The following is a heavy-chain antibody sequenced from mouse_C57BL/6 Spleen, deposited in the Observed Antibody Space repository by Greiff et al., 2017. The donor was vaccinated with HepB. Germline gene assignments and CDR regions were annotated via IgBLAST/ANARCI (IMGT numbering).Heavy chain of an antibody. Sequence: QVQLQQPGAELVKPGASVKLSCKASGYTFTSYWMQWVKQRPGQGLEWIGEIDPSDSYTNYNQKFKGKATLTVDTSSSTAYMQLSSLTSEDSAVYYCARLSSDYYGSDAYWGQGTLVTVSA. V-gene: IGHV1-50*01. J-gene: IGHJ3*01. CDR1: GYTFTSYW. D-gene: IGHD1-1*01. CDR2: IDPSDSYT. CDR3: ARLSSDYYGSDAY.